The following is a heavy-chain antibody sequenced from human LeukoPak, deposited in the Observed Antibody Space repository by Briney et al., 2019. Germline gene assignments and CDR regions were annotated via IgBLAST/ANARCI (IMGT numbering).Heavy chain of an antibody. CDR3: ASLYSSNDY. V-gene: IGHV3-48*03. CDR1: GFTFSSYE. Sequence: GGSLRLSCAASGFTFSSYEMNWVRQAPGRGLGWVSYISSSGSTIYYADSVKGGFTISRDNAKNSLYLQMNSLRAEDTAVYYCASLYSSNDYWGQGTLVTVSS. CDR2: ISSSGSTI. D-gene: IGHD6-13*01. J-gene: IGHJ4*02.